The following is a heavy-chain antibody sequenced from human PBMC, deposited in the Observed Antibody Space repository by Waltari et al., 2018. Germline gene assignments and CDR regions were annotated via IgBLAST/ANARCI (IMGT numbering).Heavy chain of an antibody. D-gene: IGHD5-18*01. J-gene: IGHJ4*02. CDR2: VGPEDGET. Sequence: EVQLVQSGAEVKKPGATVKISCKASGYTFTDYYMHWVQQAPGKGLEWMGRVGPEDGETIYAEKFQGRVTITADTSTDTAYMELSSLRAEDTALYYCAKDMSRTAMGTTVDYWGQGTLVTVSS. CDR3: AKDMSRTAMGTTVDY. CDR1: GYTFTDYY. V-gene: IGHV1-69-2*01.